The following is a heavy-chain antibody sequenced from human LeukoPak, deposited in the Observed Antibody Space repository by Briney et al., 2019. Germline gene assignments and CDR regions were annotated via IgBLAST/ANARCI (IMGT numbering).Heavy chain of an antibody. V-gene: IGHV3-30*02. CDR3: AKDPPYDILTGYRHHYYMDV. Sequence: GGSLRLSCGASGFTFSNYGMHWVRQAPGKGLEWVAFIRYDGSNKYYADSVKGRFTISRDNSKNTLYLQMNSLRAEDTAVYYCAKDPPYDILTGYRHHYYMDVWGKGTTVTISS. D-gene: IGHD3-9*01. CDR1: GFTFSNYG. J-gene: IGHJ6*03. CDR2: IRYDGSNK.